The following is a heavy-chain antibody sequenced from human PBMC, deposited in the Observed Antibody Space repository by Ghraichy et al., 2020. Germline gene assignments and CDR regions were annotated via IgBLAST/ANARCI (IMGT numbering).Heavy chain of an antibody. CDR1: GGSISTLF. CDR2: ISYSGST. J-gene: IGHJ4*02. V-gene: IGHV4-59*11. CDR3: ARGRLSSSRTSLEY. D-gene: IGHD6-13*01. Sequence: SETLSLTCTVSGGSISTLFWTWIRQPPGKGLEWIGYISYSGSTNYNPSLKSRVTVSMDTSKNQFSLRLSSVTAADTAVYYCARGRLSSSRTSLEYWGQGALVTVSP.